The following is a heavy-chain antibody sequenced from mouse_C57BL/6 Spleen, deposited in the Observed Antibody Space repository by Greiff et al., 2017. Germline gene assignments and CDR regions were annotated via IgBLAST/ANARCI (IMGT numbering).Heavy chain of an antibody. Sequence: QVQLQQSGVELVRPGSSVKLSCKASGYTFTSYWMHWVKQRPIQGLEWIGNIDPSDSETHYNQKFKDKATLTVDKSSSTAYMQLSSLTSEDSAVYYCARRFITTVVATDFDVWGTGTTVTVSS. CDR3: ARRFITTVVATDFDV. CDR2: IDPSDSET. J-gene: IGHJ1*03. V-gene: IGHV1-52*01. CDR1: GYTFTSYW. D-gene: IGHD1-1*01.